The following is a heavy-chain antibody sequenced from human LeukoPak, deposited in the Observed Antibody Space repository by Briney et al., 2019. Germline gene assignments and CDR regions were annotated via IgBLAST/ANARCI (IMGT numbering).Heavy chain of an antibody. V-gene: IGHV3-23*01. CDR1: GFTFSSYA. D-gene: IGHD2-2*01. CDR3: AARPLMPPRFDF. Sequence: GALRLSCAASGFTFSSYAMSWVRQAPGKGLQWVSAISGGGGTIYYGDSVKGRFTISRDNSKSTVYLQMNSLRADDTAIYYCAARPLMPPRFDFWGQGTLVTVSS. J-gene: IGHJ4*02. CDR2: ISGGGGTI.